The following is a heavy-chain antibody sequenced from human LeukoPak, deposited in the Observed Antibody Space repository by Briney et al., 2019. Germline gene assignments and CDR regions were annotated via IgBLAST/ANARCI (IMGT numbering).Heavy chain of an antibody. D-gene: IGHD1-26*01. Sequence: SETLSLTCSVSGYSMSSGYYWGWIRQPPGKGLEWIGSIFHTGSTYYNPSLKGRVTISVDTSKNQFSLKLTSVTAADTAMYYCARDIVGATHDYWGQGTLVTVSS. CDR1: GYSMSSGYY. V-gene: IGHV4-38-2*02. J-gene: IGHJ4*02. CDR2: IFHTGST. CDR3: ARDIVGATHDY.